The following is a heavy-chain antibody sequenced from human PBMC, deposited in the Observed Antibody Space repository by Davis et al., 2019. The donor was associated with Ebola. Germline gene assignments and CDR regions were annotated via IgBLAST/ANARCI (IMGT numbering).Heavy chain of an antibody. J-gene: IGHJ4*02. V-gene: IGHV1-69*04. CDR2: IIPILGIA. CDR3: ARDSSSSSEDY. Sequence: AASVKVSCKASGYTFTSYAISWVRQAPGQGLEWMGRIIPILGIANYAQKFQGRVTITADKSTSTAYMELSSLRSEDTAVYYCARDSSSSSEDYWGQGTLVTVSS. CDR1: GYTFTSYA. D-gene: IGHD6-6*01.